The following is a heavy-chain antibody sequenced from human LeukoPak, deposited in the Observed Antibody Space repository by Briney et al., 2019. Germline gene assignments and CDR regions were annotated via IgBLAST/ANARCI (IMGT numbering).Heavy chain of an antibody. J-gene: IGHJ5*02. CDR1: GGSISSYY. V-gene: IGHV4-4*07. Sequence: SETLSLTCTVSGGSISSYYWSWIRQPAGRGLEWIGRIYTSGSTNYNPSLKSRVTISVDTSKNQFSLKLSSVTAADTAVYYCARDRSGSSGGNWFDPWGQGTLVTVSS. D-gene: IGHD3-22*01. CDR2: IYTSGST. CDR3: ARDRSGSSGGNWFDP.